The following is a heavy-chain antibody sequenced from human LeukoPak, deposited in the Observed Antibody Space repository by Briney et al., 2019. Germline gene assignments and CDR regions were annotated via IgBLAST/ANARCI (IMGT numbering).Heavy chain of an antibody. CDR1: GGSISSYY. J-gene: IGHJ6*03. CDR2: VYHSGST. D-gene: IGHD3-16*01. Sequence: SETLSLTCTVSGGSISSYYWGWIRQPPGKGLEWIGSVYHSGSTYYNPSLQSRVTISVDTSKNQFSLKLSSVTAADTAVYYCARHQNVLSYYYYMDVWGKGTTVTVFS. CDR3: ARHQNVLSYYYYMDV. V-gene: IGHV4-38-2*02.